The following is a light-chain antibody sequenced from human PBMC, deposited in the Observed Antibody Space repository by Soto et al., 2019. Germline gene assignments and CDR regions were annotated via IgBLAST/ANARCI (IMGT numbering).Light chain of an antibody. V-gene: IGKV2-30*01. CDR3: MQGTHWWT. J-gene: IGKJ1*01. CDR1: QNLVYIDGNTY. CDR2: KVS. Sequence: DVVMTQSPISLPVTLGQPASIASRMSQNLVYIDGNTYEDWFQQRPGQSPRRLSYKVSNRDSGVPDRFSGSGSGTDFTLKISRVEAEDVGVNYCMQGTHWWTFGQGTKVEIK.